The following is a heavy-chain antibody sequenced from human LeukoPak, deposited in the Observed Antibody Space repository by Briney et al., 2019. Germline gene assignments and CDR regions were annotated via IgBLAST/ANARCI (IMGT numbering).Heavy chain of an antibody. CDR2: VNTDGSTA. CDR1: GFTFGNSW. Sequence: PGGSLRLSCAASGFTFGNSWVHWVRQAPGKGLVWVSLVNTDGSTATYADSVKGRFTISRDNARNTLSLQMNSLTIEDTAVYYGVVVVEPPDSDGFDVWGQGTMITVSS. CDR3: VVVVEPPDSDGFDV. D-gene: IGHD1-14*01. J-gene: IGHJ3*01. V-gene: IGHV3-74*01.